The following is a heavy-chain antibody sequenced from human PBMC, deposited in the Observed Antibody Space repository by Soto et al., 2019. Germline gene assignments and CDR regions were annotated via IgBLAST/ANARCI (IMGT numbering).Heavy chain of an antibody. CDR3: ARDDRFTISPYFDY. Sequence: PGGSLRLSCAASGFTFSSYGMHWVRQAPGKGLEWVAVIWYDGSNKYYADSVKGRFTISRDNSKNTLYLQMNSLRAEDTAVYYCARDDRFTISPYFDYWGQGTLVTVSS. CDR2: IWYDGSNK. CDR1: GFTFSSYG. J-gene: IGHJ4*02. D-gene: IGHD3-3*02. V-gene: IGHV3-33*01.